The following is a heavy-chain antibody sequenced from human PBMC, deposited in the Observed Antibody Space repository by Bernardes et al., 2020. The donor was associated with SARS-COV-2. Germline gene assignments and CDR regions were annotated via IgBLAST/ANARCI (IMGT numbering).Heavy chain of an antibody. Sequence: GGSLRLSCAASGFTFSSYWMSWVRQAPGKGLEWVANIKQDGSEKYYVDSVKGRFTISRDNAKNSLYLQMNSLRAEDTAVYYCASSAPPLYDFWSGYYQDPDAFDIWGQGTMVTVSS. V-gene: IGHV3-7*01. CDR1: GFTFSSYW. CDR3: ASSAPPLYDFWSGYYQDPDAFDI. J-gene: IGHJ3*02. CDR2: IKQDGSEK. D-gene: IGHD3-3*01.